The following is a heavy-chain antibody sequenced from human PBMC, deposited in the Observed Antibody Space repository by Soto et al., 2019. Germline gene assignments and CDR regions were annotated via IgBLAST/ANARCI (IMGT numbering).Heavy chain of an antibody. D-gene: IGHD5-12*01. CDR3: ARDQKWLRWYV. J-gene: IGHJ6*02. CDR2: IYYSGST. Sequence: SVPLSLTCTVSGGSIRSGGYYWSSIRQPPGKGLEWIGYIYYSGSTYYNPSLKSRVTISVDTSKNQFSLKLSSVTAADTAVYYCARDQKWLRWYVWGQGTTVSVSS. CDR1: GGSIRSGGYY. V-gene: IGHV4-30-4*01.